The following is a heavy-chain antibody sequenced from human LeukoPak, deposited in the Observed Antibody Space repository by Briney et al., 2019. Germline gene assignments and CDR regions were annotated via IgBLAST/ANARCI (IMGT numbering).Heavy chain of an antibody. D-gene: IGHD3-3*01. CDR1: GYTFTGYY. Sequence: GASVKVSCKASGYTFTGYYMHWVRQAPVQGLEWMGWINPNSGGTNYAQKFQGRVTITRNTSISTAYMELSSLRSEDTAVYYCARGDNYDFWSGPPKYWGQGTLVTVSS. CDR3: ARGDNYDFWSGPPKY. J-gene: IGHJ4*02. V-gene: IGHV1-2*02. CDR2: INPNSGGT.